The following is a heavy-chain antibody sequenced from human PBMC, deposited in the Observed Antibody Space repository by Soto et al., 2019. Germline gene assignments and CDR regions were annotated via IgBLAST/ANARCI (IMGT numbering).Heavy chain of an antibody. J-gene: IGHJ5*02. D-gene: IGHD3-10*01. V-gene: IGHV3-48*02. Sequence: EVQLVESGGGLVQPGGSLRLSCAASGFTFSSSPMNWLRQAPGKGLEWVSYIGPSITYIHYADSVKGRFTISIDDDKNSMYLQMYSLRYVDTAVYYCARDVLAYGSGSHYNNWFDPWGQGTLVSVSS. CDR3: ARDVLAYGSGSHYNNWFDP. CDR1: GFTFSSSP. CDR2: IGPSITYI.